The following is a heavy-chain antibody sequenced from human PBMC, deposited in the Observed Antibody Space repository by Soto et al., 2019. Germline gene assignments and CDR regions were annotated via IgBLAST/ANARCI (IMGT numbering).Heavy chain of an antibody. Sequence: QVQLVQSGAEVKKPGSSVKVSCTASGGTFSSYAISWVRQPPGQGLEWMGGIIPIFGTANYAQKFQGRVTITADESTSTAYMELSSLRSEDTAVYYCARDPAGEGELPYYYYYYGMDVWGQGTTVTVSS. CDR1: GGTFSSYA. CDR2: IIPIFGTA. D-gene: IGHD1-26*01. V-gene: IGHV1-69*01. CDR3: ARDPAGEGELPYYYYYYGMDV. J-gene: IGHJ6*02.